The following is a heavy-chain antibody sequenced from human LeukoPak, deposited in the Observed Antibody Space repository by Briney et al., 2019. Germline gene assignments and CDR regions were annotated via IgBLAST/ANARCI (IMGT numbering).Heavy chain of an antibody. CDR1: GFTVSSSY. J-gene: IGHJ4*02. Sequence: GGSLRLSCAASGFTVSSSYMSWVRQAPGKGLQWLAVISYDGGKTYYADSVEGRFTISRDNSKSTVYLEINSLRSEDTAIYYCARGFNDFWSGSQLEYWGQGTLVTVSS. CDR3: ARGFNDFWSGSQLEY. D-gene: IGHD3-3*01. CDR2: ISYDGGKT. V-gene: IGHV3-30-3*01.